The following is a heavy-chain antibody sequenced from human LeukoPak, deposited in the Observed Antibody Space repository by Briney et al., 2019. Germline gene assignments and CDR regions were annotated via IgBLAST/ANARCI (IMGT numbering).Heavy chain of an antibody. D-gene: IGHD7-27*01. Sequence: GGSLRLSCAASGFTFSSYWMHWVRQAPGKGLVWVSYIKSDGSSTRYADSVKGRFTIPRDNAKNTLYLQMNSLSAEDTAVYYCAKALRTGDSAPYYYMDVWGKGTTVTVSS. CDR2: IKSDGSST. CDR3: AKALRTGDSAPYYYMDV. V-gene: IGHV3-74*01. CDR1: GFTFSSYW. J-gene: IGHJ6*03.